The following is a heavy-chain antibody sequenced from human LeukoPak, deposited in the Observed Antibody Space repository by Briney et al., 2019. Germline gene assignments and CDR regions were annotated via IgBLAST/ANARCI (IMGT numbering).Heavy chain of an antibody. Sequence: PSETLSLTCTVSGGSISSYYWSWIRQPPGQGLEWIGYIYYSGSTNYNPSLKSRVTISVDTSKNQFSLKLSSVTAADTAVYYCARPISSGRAFDFDYWGQGTLVSVSS. D-gene: IGHD6-19*01. J-gene: IGHJ4*02. CDR3: ARPISSGRAFDFDY. CDR1: GGSISSYY. CDR2: IYYSGST. V-gene: IGHV4-59*08.